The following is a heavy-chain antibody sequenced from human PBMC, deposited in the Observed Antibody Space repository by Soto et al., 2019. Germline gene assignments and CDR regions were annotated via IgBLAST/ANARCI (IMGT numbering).Heavy chain of an antibody. D-gene: IGHD3-22*01. J-gene: IGHJ4*02. CDR1: GVSFSTYS. CDR3: ASWGRDDTSHRRGDY. Sequence: EVPLVESGGGLVQSGESLSLSCGACGVSFSTYSMNCVRQAPGKGLEWVYYISSSSRTMYYADSVTGRFTISRDDARNSLYLQMNSPRAADTAGYYCASWGRDDTSHRRGDYWGQATLVTVSS. V-gene: IGHV3-48*01. CDR2: ISSSSRTM.